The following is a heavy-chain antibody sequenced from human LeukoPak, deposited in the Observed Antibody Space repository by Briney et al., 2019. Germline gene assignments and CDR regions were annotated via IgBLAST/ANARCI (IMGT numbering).Heavy chain of an antibody. J-gene: IGHJ3*02. CDR3: ARLGYCSGGSCYSRRWGAFHI. Sequence: SETLSLTCTVSGGSISSSSYYWGWIRQPPGKGLEWIGSIYYSGSTHYNPSLKSRVTISIDTSKNQVSLKLSSVTAADTAVYYCARLGYCSGGSCYSRRWGAFHIWGQGTMVTVSS. V-gene: IGHV4-39*07. D-gene: IGHD2-15*01. CDR2: IYYSGST. CDR1: GGSISSSSYY.